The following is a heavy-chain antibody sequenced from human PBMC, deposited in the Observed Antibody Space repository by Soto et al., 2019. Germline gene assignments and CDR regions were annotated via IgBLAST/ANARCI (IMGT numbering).Heavy chain of an antibody. CDR3: ARSFCLPNRCYNGYFDY. CDR1: GYSFTNNW. Sequence: GESLKISCKGSGYSFTNNWISWVRQMPGKGLEWMGRIDPRDSYTSYSPSFQGHVTISVDKSANTSYLQWNSLKASDTAMYFCARSFCLPNRCYNGYFDYWGRGPLVTVSS. J-gene: IGHJ4*01. D-gene: IGHD2-2*02. V-gene: IGHV5-10-1*01. CDR2: IDPRDSYT.